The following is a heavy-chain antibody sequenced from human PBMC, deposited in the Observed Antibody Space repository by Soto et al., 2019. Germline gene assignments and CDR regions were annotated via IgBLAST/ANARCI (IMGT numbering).Heavy chain of an antibody. Sequence: GGSLRLSCAASGFTFSSYWMHWVRQAPGKGLVWVSRINSDGSSTSYADSVKGRFTISRDNAKNTLYLQMNSLRAEDTAVYYCAREYGGFWSGYDYGMDVWGQGTTVTVSS. CDR3: AREYGGFWSGYDYGMDV. V-gene: IGHV3-74*01. CDR1: GFTFSSYW. J-gene: IGHJ6*02. D-gene: IGHD3-3*01. CDR2: INSDGSST.